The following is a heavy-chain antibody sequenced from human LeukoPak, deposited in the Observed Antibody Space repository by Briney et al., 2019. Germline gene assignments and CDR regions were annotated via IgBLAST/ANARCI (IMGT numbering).Heavy chain of an antibody. V-gene: IGHV4-4*02. CDR1: GGSISSSNW. Sequence: SETLSLTCAVSGGSISSSNWWSWVRQPPGKGLERIGEIYHSGSTNYNPSLKSRVTISVDKSKNQFSLKLSSVTAADTAVYYCARGAAKYSSSSSYFDYWGQGTLVTVSS. CDR2: IYHSGST. D-gene: IGHD6-6*01. J-gene: IGHJ4*02. CDR3: ARGAAKYSSSSSYFDY.